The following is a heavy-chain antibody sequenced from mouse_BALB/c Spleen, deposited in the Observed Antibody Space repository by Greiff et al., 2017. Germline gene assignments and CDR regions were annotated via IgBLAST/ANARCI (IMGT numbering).Heavy chain of an antibody. J-gene: IGHJ4*01. CDR1: GFTFSSYG. V-gene: IGHV5-6*01. Sequence: VQLKQSGGDLVKPGGSLKLSCAASGFTFSSYGMSWVRQTPDKRLEWVATISSGGSYTYYPDSVKGRFTISRDNPKNTLFLQMTSLRSEDTAMYYCARLLRYYAMDYWGQGTSVTVSS. D-gene: IGHD1-1*01. CDR3: ARLLRYYAMDY. CDR2: ISSGGSYT.